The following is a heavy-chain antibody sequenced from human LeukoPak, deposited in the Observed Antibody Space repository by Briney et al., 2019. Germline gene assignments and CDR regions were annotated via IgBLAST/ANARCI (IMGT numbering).Heavy chain of an antibody. CDR2: IIPIFGTA. CDR3: ARWIRDAEVTRSYWFDP. D-gene: IGHD4-23*01. CDR1: GGSFNNYA. Sequence: SVKVSCKAPGGSFNNYAISWVRQAPGQGLEWMGGIIPIFGTANYAQKFQGRVTITADESTSTAYMELSSLRSEDTAVYYCARWIRDAEVTRSYWFDPWGQGALVTVSS. V-gene: IGHV1-69*01. J-gene: IGHJ5*02.